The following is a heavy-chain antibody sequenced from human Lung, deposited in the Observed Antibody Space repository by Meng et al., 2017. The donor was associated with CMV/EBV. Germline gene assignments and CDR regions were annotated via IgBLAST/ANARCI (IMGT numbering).Heavy chain of an antibody. Sequence: QLQHPGPVRVKPSQTLSLTCTVSGGSIGSGGYYWSWIRQHPGKGLEWIGYIYYTGSTFYNPSLKSRVTISVDTSKNQFSLKLIPATAADTAVYYCAREAGRDGYATPKFDYWGQGTLVTVSS. V-gene: IGHV4-31*03. D-gene: IGHD5-24*01. CDR3: AREAGRDGYATPKFDY. CDR2: IYYTGST. J-gene: IGHJ4*02. CDR1: GGSIGSGGYY.